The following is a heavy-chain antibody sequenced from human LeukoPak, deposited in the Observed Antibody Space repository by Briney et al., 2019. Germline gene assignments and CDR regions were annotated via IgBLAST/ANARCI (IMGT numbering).Heavy chain of an antibody. V-gene: IGHV3-21*04. CDR3: AKDRTMIEMLDAFDI. D-gene: IGHD3-22*01. CDR1: GFTFSSYS. Sequence: TGGSLRLSCAASGFTFSSYSMNWVRQAPGKGLEWVSSISSSSSYIYYADSVKGRFTISRDNAKNSLYLQMNSLRAEDTAVYYCAKDRTMIEMLDAFDIWGQGTMVTVPS. J-gene: IGHJ3*02. CDR2: ISSSSSYI.